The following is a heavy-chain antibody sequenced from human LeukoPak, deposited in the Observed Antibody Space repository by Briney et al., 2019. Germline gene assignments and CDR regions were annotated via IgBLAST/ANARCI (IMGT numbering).Heavy chain of an antibody. J-gene: IGHJ4*02. Sequence: SETLSLTCTVSGDSISRGGYQWSWIRQHPGKGLEWMGYIYYRGDTKYNPSLKSRVTISVDKSINTAYLQWSSLKASDSAMYYCARAGYSNRWDGVDYWGQGTLVTVSS. CDR2: IYYRGDT. CDR3: ARAGYSNRWDGVDY. D-gene: IGHD2/OR15-2a*01. CDR1: GDSISRGGYQ. V-gene: IGHV4-31*03.